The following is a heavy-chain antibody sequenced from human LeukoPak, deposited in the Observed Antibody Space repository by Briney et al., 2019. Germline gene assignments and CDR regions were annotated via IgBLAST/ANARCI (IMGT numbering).Heavy chain of an antibody. V-gene: IGHV4-38-2*01. Sequence: SETRSLTCAVSGYSISSGYYWGWIRQPPGKGLEWLGSIYHSGSTYYSPSLKIRVTISVDTSKNQFSLTLSSVTAADTAVYYGARVVFADAFDIWGHGKMVTVSS. CDR3: ARVVFADAFDI. CDR2: IYHSGST. J-gene: IGHJ3*02. CDR1: GYSISSGYY. D-gene: IGHD6-6*01.